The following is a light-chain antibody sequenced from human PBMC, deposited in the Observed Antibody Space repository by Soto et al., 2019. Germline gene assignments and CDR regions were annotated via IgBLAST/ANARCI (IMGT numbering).Light chain of an antibody. CDR1: QSVSSY. CDR2: DAS. J-gene: IGKJ4*01. Sequence: EIVLTQSPATLSLSPGERATLSCRASQSVSSYLAWYQQKPGQAPRLLIYDASNRATGIPARFSGSESGTDFTLTISSLEHEDFAVYYCQRRSNWPLTFGGGTKVEIK. CDR3: QRRSNWPLT. V-gene: IGKV3-11*01.